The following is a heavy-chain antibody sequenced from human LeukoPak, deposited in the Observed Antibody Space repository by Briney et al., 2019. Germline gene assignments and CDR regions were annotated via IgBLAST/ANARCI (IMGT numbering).Heavy chain of an antibody. J-gene: IGHJ4*02. CDR3: AKELDTMFFDY. V-gene: IGHV3-43*01. CDR2: AGWAGGTT. Sequence: GGSLRLSCATSGFNFDRYTIHWVRQAPGKGLEWVSLAGWAGGTTFYSDSVRGRFTISRDSGRRSVYLQMNSLTTDDTAFYFCAKELDTMFFDYWGQGALVTVSS. D-gene: IGHD3-10*02. CDR1: GFNFDRYT.